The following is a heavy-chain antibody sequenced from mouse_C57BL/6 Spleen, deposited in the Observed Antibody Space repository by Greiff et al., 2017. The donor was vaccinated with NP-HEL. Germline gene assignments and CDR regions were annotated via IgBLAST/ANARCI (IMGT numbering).Heavy chain of an antibody. CDR2: IYPGGGYT. CDR1: GYTFTNYW. D-gene: IGHD2-1*01. Sequence: VKLQQSGAELVRPGTSVKMSCKASGYTFTNYWIGWAKQRPGHGLEWIGDIYPGGGYTNYNEKFKGKATLTADKSSSTAYMQFSSLTSEDSAIYYCAREGNYSPYAMDYWGQGTSVTVSS. V-gene: IGHV1-63*01. J-gene: IGHJ4*01. CDR3: AREGNYSPYAMDY.